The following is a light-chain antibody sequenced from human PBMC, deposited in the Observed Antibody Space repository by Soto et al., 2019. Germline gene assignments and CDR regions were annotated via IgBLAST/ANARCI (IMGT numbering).Light chain of an antibody. J-gene: IGLJ1*01. V-gene: IGLV1-51*01. CDR2: DNN. CDR1: SSNIGNNY. CDR3: GTWDSSLSVNYV. Sequence: QSVLTQPPSVSAAPGQTVTISCSGSSSNIGNNYVSWYQQLPGTAPKLLIYDNNKRPSGIPDRFSGSKSGTSATLGITGLQTGDEADYYCGTWDSSLSVNYVFGTGTKLTVL.